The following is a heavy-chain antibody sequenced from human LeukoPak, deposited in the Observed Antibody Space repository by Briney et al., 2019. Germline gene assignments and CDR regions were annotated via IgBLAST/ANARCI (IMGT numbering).Heavy chain of an antibody. V-gene: IGHV3-30*03. D-gene: IGHD3-10*01. J-gene: IGHJ4*02. Sequence: PGGSLRLSCADSGFTFSSYGMHWVRQAPGKGLEWVALITYDGYYKYYSDSVKGRFTISSDTSKNTMYLQMNSLRAEDTAVYYCARDLSPVVRASPMGYWGQGTLVTVSS. CDR2: ITYDGYYK. CDR1: GFTFSSYG. CDR3: ARDLSPVVRASPMGY.